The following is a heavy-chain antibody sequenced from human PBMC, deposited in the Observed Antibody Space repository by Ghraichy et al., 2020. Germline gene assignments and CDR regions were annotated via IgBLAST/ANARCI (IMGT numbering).Heavy chain of an antibody. D-gene: IGHD3-22*01. CDR3: ARDQFGGCGYCDY. Sequence: GSLRLSCAASGFTFSSYWMSLVRQAPGKGLEWVANIKQDGSEKYYVDSVKGRFTISRDNAKNSLYLQMNSLRAEDTAVYYCARDQFGGCGYCDYWGPGTLVIVSS. J-gene: IGHJ4*02. CDR2: IKQDGSEK. CDR1: GFTFSSYW. V-gene: IGHV3-7*03.